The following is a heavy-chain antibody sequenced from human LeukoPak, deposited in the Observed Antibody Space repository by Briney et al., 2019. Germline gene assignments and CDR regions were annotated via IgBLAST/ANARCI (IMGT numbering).Heavy chain of an antibody. CDR2: IWYGGSNK. D-gene: IGHD3-10*01. J-gene: IGHJ6*03. CDR3: AKDAFSYGDYMDV. V-gene: IGHV3-30*02. Sequence: GGSLRLSCAASGFTFRSYGMHWVRQAPGKGLEWVAVIWYGGSNKYYADSVKGRFTISRDNSKNTLYLQMNSLRAEDTAVYYCAKDAFSYGDYMDVWGKGTTVTVSS. CDR1: GFTFRSYG.